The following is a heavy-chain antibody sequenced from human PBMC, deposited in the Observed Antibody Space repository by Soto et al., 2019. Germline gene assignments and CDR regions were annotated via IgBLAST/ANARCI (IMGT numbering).Heavy chain of an antibody. CDR3: ARDFLDSSDYTTNWFDP. CDR1: GGSISSSSIYY. CDR2: IYYTGST. Sequence: SETLSLTCTVSGGSISSSSIYYWGRIRQPPGKGLEWIGTIYYTGSTYYNPSLKSRVTISVDTSKNQFSLKLTSVTAADAALYYCARDFLDSSDYTTNWFDPWGQGTLVTVSS. D-gene: IGHD3-22*01. J-gene: IGHJ5*02. V-gene: IGHV4-39*01.